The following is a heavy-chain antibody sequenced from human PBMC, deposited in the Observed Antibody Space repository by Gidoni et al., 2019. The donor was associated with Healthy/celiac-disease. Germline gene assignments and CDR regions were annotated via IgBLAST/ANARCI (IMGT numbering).Heavy chain of an antibody. V-gene: IGHV4-59*08. Sequence: QVQLQASGPGLVKPSETLSLTCTVSGGSISSYYWSWIRPPPGKGLEWIGYIYYSGSTNYNPSLKSRVTISVDTSKNQFSLKLSSVTAADTAVYYCARQQFSYDSSGQYGTYYFDYWGQGTLVTVSS. D-gene: IGHD3-22*01. CDR1: GGSISSYY. CDR2: IYYSGST. CDR3: ARQQFSYDSSGQYGTYYFDY. J-gene: IGHJ4*02.